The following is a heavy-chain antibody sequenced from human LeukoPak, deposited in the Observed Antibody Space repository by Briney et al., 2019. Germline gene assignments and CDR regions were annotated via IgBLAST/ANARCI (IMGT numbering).Heavy chain of an antibody. J-gene: IGHJ3*02. Sequence: GGSLRLSCAASGFTFSSYAMSWVRQAPGKGLEWVSAISGSGGSTYYADSVKGRFTISRDNSKNTLYLQMNSLRAEDTALYYCAKGRGYCSGGSCSGDAFDIWGQGTMVTVSS. CDR3: AKGRGYCSGGSCSGDAFDI. D-gene: IGHD2-15*01. V-gene: IGHV3-23*01. CDR1: GFTFSSYA. CDR2: ISGSGGST.